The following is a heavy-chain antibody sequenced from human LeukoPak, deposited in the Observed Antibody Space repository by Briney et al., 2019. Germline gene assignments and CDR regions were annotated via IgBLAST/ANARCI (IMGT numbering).Heavy chain of an antibody. V-gene: IGHV4-39*01. CDR1: GGSISSSSYY. D-gene: IGHD3-22*01. CDR3: ARPYPRVSDAFDI. Sequence: SETLSLTCTVSGGSISSSSYYWGWLRQPPGKGLEWIGSIYYSGSTYYNPSLKSRVTISVDTSKNQFSLKLSSVTAADTAVYYCARPYPRVSDAFDIWGQGTMVTVSS. CDR2: IYYSGST. J-gene: IGHJ3*02.